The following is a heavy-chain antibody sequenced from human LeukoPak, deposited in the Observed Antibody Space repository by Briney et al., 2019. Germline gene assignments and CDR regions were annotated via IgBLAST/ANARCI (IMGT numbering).Heavy chain of an antibody. V-gene: IGHV1-8*01. Sequence: ASVKVSCKTSGYPFTTYEINWVRQAAGQGLEWMGWVHPDTGYADNAQKFQGRVTMTSYTSISTAYMELSSLRSDDAAVYFCARGPRNDPWGQGTLVTVSS. J-gene: IGHJ5*02. D-gene: IGHD1-14*01. CDR2: VHPDTGYA. CDR1: GYPFTTYE. CDR3: ARGPRNDP.